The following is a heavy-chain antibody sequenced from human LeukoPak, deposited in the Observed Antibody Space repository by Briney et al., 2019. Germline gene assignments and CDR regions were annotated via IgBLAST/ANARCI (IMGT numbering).Heavy chain of an antibody. CDR2: ISAYNGDT. Sequence: ASVKVSCKASGYTFTSYGISWVRQAPGQGLEWMGWISAYNGDTNYAQKLQGRVTMTTDTSTSTAYMELSSLRSEDTAVYYCARDSPSIGAFDYWGQGTLVTVSS. CDR1: GYTFTSYG. J-gene: IGHJ4*02. V-gene: IGHV1-18*01. CDR3: ARDSPSIGAFDY. D-gene: IGHD1-26*01.